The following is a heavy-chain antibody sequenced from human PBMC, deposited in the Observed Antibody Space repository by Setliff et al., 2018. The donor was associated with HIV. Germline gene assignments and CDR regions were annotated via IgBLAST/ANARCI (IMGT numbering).Heavy chain of an antibody. CDR1: GGFINNYY. Sequence: PSETLSLTCSVSGGFINNYYWNWIRQTPGKGLEWIGEINHSGSTNYNMSLWSRVTISLDASRNQFSLELISVTAADTAVYYCAGGPGTTSIDYWAQGTLV. CDR2: INHSGST. CDR3: AGGPGTTSIDY. V-gene: IGHV4-34*01. D-gene: IGHD1-26*01. J-gene: IGHJ4*02.